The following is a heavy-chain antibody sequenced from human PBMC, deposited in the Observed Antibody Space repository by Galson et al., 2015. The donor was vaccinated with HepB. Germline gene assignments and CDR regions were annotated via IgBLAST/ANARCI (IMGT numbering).Heavy chain of an antibody. V-gene: IGHV3-66*01. CDR3: ARDGYSRSWYVRYFDL. CDR2: IYSGGST. CDR1: GFTVSSNY. Sequence: SLRLSCAASGFTVSSNYMSWVRQAPGKGLEWVSVIYSGGSTYYADSVKGRFAISSDNSKNTTYHQMNSLRAEETAVYYCARDGYSRSWYVRYFDLWGRGTLVTVSS. J-gene: IGHJ2*01. D-gene: IGHD6-13*01.